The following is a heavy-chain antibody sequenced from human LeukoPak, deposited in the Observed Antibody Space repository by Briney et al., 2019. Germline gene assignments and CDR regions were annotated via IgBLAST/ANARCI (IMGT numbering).Heavy chain of an antibody. D-gene: IGHD3-3*01. V-gene: IGHV3-49*04. CDR1: GFTFGDYA. Sequence: PGGSLRLSCTASGFTFGDYAMSWVRQAPGKGLEWVGFIRSKAYGGTTEYAASVKGRFTISRDDSKSIAYLQMNSLKTEDTAVYYCTRDQDLDLYYDFRSGYYSFDYWGQGTLVTVSS. CDR3: TRDQDLDLYYDFRSGYYSFDY. CDR2: IRSKAYGGTT. J-gene: IGHJ4*02.